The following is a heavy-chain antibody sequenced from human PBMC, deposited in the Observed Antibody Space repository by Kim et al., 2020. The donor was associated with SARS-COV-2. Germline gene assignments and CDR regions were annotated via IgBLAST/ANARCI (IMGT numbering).Heavy chain of an antibody. J-gene: IGHJ4*02. D-gene: IGHD6-6*01. V-gene: IGHV4-38-2*02. Sequence: SETLSLTCSVSGYSISSGYYWGWIRQPPGKGLEWIGSIYHSGSTYYNPSLKSRVTISVDTSKNQFSLKLSSVTAADTAVYYCARGGQIAAGPSGAYWGQG. CDR3: ARGGQIAAGPSGAY. CDR2: IYHSGST. CDR1: GYSISSGYY.